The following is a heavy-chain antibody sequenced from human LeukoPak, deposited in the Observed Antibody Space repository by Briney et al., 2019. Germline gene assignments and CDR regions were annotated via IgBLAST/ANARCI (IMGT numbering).Heavy chain of an antibody. Sequence: SETLSLTCTVSGGSMSSSSYYWGWIRQPPGKGLAWIGCIYYSGSTYYNPSLKSRVTISVDTSKNQFSLKLSSVTAADTAVYYCAREAYCGGDCYSGDYWGQGTLVTVSS. CDR1: GGSMSSSSYY. J-gene: IGHJ4*02. D-gene: IGHD2-21*02. V-gene: IGHV4-39*02. CDR2: IYYSGST. CDR3: AREAYCGGDCYSGDY.